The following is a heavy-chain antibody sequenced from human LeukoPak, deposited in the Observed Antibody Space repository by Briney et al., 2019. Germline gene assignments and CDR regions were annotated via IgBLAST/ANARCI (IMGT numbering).Heavy chain of an antibody. V-gene: IGHV3-30*04. D-gene: IGHD6-19*01. J-gene: IGHJ4*02. CDR3: ASSSNGWYYFDY. CDR2: ISYDGSNK. CDR1: GFTFSSYA. Sequence: GGSLRLSCAASGFTFSSYAMHWVRQAPGKGLEWVAVISYDGSNKYYADSVKGRFTISRDNSKNTLYLQMNSLRAEDTAVCYCASSSNGWYYFDYWGQGTLVTVSS.